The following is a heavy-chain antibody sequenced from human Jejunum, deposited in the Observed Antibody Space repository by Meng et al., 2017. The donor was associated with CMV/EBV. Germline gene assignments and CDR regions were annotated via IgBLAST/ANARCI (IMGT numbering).Heavy chain of an antibody. J-gene: IGHJ4*02. Sequence: VELVGCGGGVVQPGGPLDLPCAALGFTVSNGYMSWVRQAPGKGLEWVSVIYGGGSTYYADSVKGRFTISRDSSKNTLYLQMNSLRAEDTAVYYCAREGTTLVTYDYWGQGTLVTVSS. D-gene: IGHD5-18*01. CDR3: AREGTTLVTYDY. V-gene: IGHV3-66*01. CDR2: IYGGGST. CDR1: GFTVSNGY.